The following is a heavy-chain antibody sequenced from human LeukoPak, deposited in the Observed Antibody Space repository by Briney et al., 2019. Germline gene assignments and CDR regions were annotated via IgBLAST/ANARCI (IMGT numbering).Heavy chain of an antibody. CDR1: GFSFNSYW. CDR3: ARGTWNFDL. J-gene: IGHJ2*01. V-gene: IGHV3-7*04. Sequence: GGSLRLPCAASGFSFNSYWMSWVRQAPGKGLEWVANIKQDGSEKYYVDSVKGRFTISRDNAKSALYLQMNSLRAEDTALYYCARGTWNFDLWGRGTLLSVSS. CDR2: IKQDGSEK.